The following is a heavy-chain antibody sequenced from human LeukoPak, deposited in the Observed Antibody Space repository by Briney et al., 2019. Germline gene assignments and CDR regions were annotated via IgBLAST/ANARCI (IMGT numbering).Heavy chain of an antibody. V-gene: IGHV3-30*18. D-gene: IGHD3-22*01. CDR1: GFTFSSYG. CDR3: AKGSGYNFDY. CDR2: ISYDGSNK. Sequence: GGSLRLSCAASGFTFSSYGMHWVRRAPGKGLEWVAVISYDGSNKYYADSVKGRFTISRDNSKNTLYLQMNSLRAEDTAVYYCAKGSGYNFDYWGQGTLVTVSS. J-gene: IGHJ4*02.